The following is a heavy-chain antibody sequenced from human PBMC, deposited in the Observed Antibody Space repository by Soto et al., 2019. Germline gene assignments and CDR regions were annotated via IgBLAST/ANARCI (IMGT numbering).Heavy chain of an antibody. CDR3: VKSAGDTWATDYFDA. CDR2: ISGSGEST. Sequence: GGSLRLSCVASGFPLRFYSMIWVRQPPGKGLEWVSGISGSGESTHYADSVRGRFTISRDNSKNTLFLHMNGLRAGDTAVFYCVKSAGDTWATDYFDAWGKGSLVTVSS. D-gene: IGHD1-1*01. J-gene: IGHJ4*02. CDR1: GFPLRFYS. V-gene: IGHV3-23*01.